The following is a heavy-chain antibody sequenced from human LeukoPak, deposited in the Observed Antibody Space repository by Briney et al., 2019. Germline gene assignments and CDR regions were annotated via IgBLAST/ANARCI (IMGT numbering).Heavy chain of an antibody. J-gene: IGHJ5*02. CDR1: GFTFSNYA. CDR2: ISGSDGGT. Sequence: GGSLRLSCAASGFTFSNYAMSWVRQAPGKELEWVSAISGSDGGTHYADSVKGRFTISRDNSKNTLFLQMNSLRAEDTAVYYCAKNVGLGYCSSTSCPIDPWGQGTLVTVSS. V-gene: IGHV3-23*01. CDR3: AKNVGLGYCSSTSCPIDP. D-gene: IGHD2-2*01.